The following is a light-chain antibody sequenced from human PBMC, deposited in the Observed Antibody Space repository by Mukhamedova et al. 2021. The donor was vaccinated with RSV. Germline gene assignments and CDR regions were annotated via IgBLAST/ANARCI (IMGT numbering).Light chain of an antibody. CDR1: QSVSSN. V-gene: IGKV3-15*01. CDR3: QQYNNWPPGLYT. J-gene: IGKJ2*01. CDR2: GAS. Sequence: GERATLSCRASQSVSSNLAWYQQKPGQAPRLLIYGASTRATGIPARFSGSGSGTEFTLTISSLQSEDFAVYYCQQYNNWPPGLYTF.